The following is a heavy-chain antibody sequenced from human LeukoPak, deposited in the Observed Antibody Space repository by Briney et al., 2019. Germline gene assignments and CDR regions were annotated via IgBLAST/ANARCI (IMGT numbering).Heavy chain of an antibody. Sequence: SETLSLTCTVSGGSIGSSSYYWGWIRQPPGKGLEWIGSIYYSGSTYYNPSLKSRVTISVDTSKNQFSLKLSSVTAADTAVYYCARDQTIFYWFDPWGQGTLVTVSS. CDR1: GGSIGSSSYY. D-gene: IGHD3-9*01. J-gene: IGHJ5*02. CDR2: IYYSGST. CDR3: ARDQTIFYWFDP. V-gene: IGHV4-39*07.